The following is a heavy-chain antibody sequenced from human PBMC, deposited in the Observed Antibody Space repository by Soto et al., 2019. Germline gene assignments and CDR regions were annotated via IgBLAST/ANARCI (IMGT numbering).Heavy chain of an antibody. V-gene: IGHV3-9*01. D-gene: IGHD1-1*01. CDR1: GFTFDDHA. CDR3: TKDIKWNLPAGYLDN. CDR2: ISWNSGYI. J-gene: IGHJ4*02. Sequence: EVQLVESGGGLVQPGRSLRLSCRASGFTFDDHAMHWVRQAPGKGLEWVSGISWNSGYIGYADSVKGRFTISRDNAKNSVHLQMNSLRAEDTAFYYCTKDIKWNLPAGYLDNWGQGTLVTVSS.